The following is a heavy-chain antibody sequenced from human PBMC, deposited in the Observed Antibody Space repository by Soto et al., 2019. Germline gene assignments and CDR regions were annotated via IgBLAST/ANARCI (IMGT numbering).Heavy chain of an antibody. Sequence: SETLSLTCTVSGGSISSYYLSWIRQPAGKGLEWIGRIYTSGSTNYNPSLKSRVTMSVDTSKNQFSLKLSSVTAADTAVYYCARDQYYYDSSGYAFFVWGQGTLVTVSS. CDR1: GGSISSYY. J-gene: IGHJ4*02. CDR2: IYTSGST. CDR3: ARDQYYYDSSGYAFFV. D-gene: IGHD3-22*01. V-gene: IGHV4-4*07.